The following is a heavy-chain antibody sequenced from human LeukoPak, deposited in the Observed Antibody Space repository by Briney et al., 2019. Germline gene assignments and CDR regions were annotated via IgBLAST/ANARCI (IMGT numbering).Heavy chain of an antibody. V-gene: IGHV3-30*02. D-gene: IGHD3-9*01. CDR2: IRYDGSNK. CDR3: ARATTYDILTGFSDY. CDR1: GFTFSSYG. J-gene: IGHJ4*02. Sequence: GGSLRLSCAAPGFTFSSYGMHWVRQAPGKGLEWVAFIRYDGSNKYYADSVKGRFTISRDNAKKSLYLQMNSLRAEDTAVYYCARATTYDILTGFSDYWGQGTLVTVSS.